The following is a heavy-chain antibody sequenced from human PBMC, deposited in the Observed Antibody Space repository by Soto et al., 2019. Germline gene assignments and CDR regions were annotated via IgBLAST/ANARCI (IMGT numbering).Heavy chain of an antibody. D-gene: IGHD3-9*01. J-gene: IGHJ6*02. V-gene: IGHV1-69*13. CDR3: ASAQFSDFLTAYDDGMDV. CDR2: IIPMFSTP. Sequence: SVKVSCKASGGNFRSEAISWVRQAPGHGLEWMGRIIPMFSTPHYAQKFQGRVTIIADESTTTVNMEMRGLTYEDTAVYYCASAQFSDFLTAYDDGMDVWGQGTSVTVSS. CDR1: GGNFRSEA.